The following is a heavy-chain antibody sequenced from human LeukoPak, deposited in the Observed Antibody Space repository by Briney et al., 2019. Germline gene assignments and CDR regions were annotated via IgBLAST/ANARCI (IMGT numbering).Heavy chain of an antibody. Sequence: GSSVKVSCKASGGTFSSYAISWVRQAPGQGLEWIGGIIPIRGIANYAQKFKGRGTITADKSTSTAYMELSSLRFEDTAVYYCASHAQVTDYRLGYWGQGTLVTVSS. V-gene: IGHV1-69*04. CDR2: IIPIRGIA. D-gene: IGHD2-21*02. J-gene: IGHJ4*02. CDR1: GGTFSSYA. CDR3: ASHAQVTDYRLGY.